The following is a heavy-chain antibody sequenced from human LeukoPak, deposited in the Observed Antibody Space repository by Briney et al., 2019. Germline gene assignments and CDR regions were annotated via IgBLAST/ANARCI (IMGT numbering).Heavy chain of an antibody. D-gene: IGHD3-9*01. J-gene: IGHJ4*02. CDR2: IYYSGST. CDR3: ARGFEGLEFDY. Sequence: PSETLSLTCTVSGGSISSGDYYWSWIRQPPGTGLEWIGYIYYSGSTYYNPSLKSRVTISVDTSENQFSLKLSSVTAADTAVYYCARGFEGLEFDYWGQGTLVTVSS. V-gene: IGHV4-30-4*08. CDR1: GGSISSGDYY.